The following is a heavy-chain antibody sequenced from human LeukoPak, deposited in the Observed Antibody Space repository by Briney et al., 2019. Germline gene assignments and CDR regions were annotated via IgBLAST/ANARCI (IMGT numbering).Heavy chain of an antibody. CDR2: IKQDGSEK. J-gene: IGHJ4*02. CDR1: GFTFSSYW. Sequence: GSLRLSCAASGFTFSSYWMSWVRQAPGKGLEWVANIKQDGSEKYYVDSVEGRFTISRDNAKNSLYLQMNSLRAEDTAVYYCARDLGYCSSTSCYENYFDYWGQGTLVTVSS. CDR3: ARDLGYCSSTSCYENYFDY. D-gene: IGHD2-2*01. V-gene: IGHV3-7*03.